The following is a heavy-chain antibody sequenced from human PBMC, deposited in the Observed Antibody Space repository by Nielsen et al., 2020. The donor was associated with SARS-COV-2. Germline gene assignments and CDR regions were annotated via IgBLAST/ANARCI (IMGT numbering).Heavy chain of an antibody. J-gene: IGHJ4*02. Sequence: GESLKISCTASGITFGEFAMSWVRQAPGKGLEWVGFIRTKGYGGTAEYAASVKGRFTISRDDSKSIVYLQMNGLKIEDTAVYYCTRDVGSSWLTYFDYWGQGTLVTVSS. V-gene: IGHV3-49*04. CDR3: TRDVGSSWLTYFDY. CDR1: GITFGEFA. CDR2: IRTKGYGGTA. D-gene: IGHD6-13*01.